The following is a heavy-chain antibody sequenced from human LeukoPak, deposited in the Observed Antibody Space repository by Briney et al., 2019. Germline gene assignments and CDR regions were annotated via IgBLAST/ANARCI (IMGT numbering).Heavy chain of an antibody. Sequence: GGSLRLSCAASGFTFSSYAMSWVRQAPGKGLEWVSYISSSGSTIYYADSVKGRFTTSRDNSKNTLYLQMNSLRAEDTAVYYCAKDRGFGQSYYFDYWGQGTLVTVSS. V-gene: IGHV3-23*01. CDR2: ISSSGSTI. CDR1: GFTFSSYA. CDR3: AKDRGFGQSYYFDY. J-gene: IGHJ4*02. D-gene: IGHD3-16*01.